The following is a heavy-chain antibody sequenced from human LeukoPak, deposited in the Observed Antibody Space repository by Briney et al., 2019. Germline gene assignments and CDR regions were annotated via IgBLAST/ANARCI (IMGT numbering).Heavy chain of an antibody. CDR1: GGSFSGYY. CDR2: INHSVST. D-gene: IGHD6-6*01. Sequence: SETLSLTCAVYGGSFSGYYWSWIRQPPGKGLEWIGEINHSVSTNYNPSLKSRVTISVDTSKNQFSLKLSSVTAADTAVYYCARRSLIAARPGFDYWGQGTLVTVSS. CDR3: ARRSLIAARPGFDY. V-gene: IGHV4-34*01. J-gene: IGHJ4*02.